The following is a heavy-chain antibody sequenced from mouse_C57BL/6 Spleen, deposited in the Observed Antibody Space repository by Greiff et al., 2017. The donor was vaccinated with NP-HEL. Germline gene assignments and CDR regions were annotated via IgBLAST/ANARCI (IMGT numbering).Heavy chain of an antibody. Sequence: ESGPGLVKPSQSLSLTCSVTGYSITSGYYWNWIRQFPGNKLEWMGYISYDGSNNYNPSLKNRISITRDTSKNQFFLKLNSVTTEDTATYYCARGGLRRNSFDYWGQGTTLTVSS. CDR2: ISYDGSN. CDR3: ARGGLRRNSFDY. CDR1: GYSITSGYY. D-gene: IGHD2-4*01. V-gene: IGHV3-6*01. J-gene: IGHJ2*01.